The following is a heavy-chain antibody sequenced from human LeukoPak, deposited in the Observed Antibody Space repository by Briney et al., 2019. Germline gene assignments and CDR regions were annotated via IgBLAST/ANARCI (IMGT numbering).Heavy chain of an antibody. J-gene: IGHJ4*02. CDR1: GGSISSYY. V-gene: IGHV4-59*01. D-gene: IGHD3-3*01. CDR3: ARSHQSGYYLDY. Sequence: SETLPLTCTVSGGSISSYYWSWIRQPPGKGLEWIGYIYYSGSTNYNPSLKSRVTISVDTSKNQFSLKLSSVTAADTAVYYCARSHQSGYYLDYWGQGTLVTVSS. CDR2: IYYSGST.